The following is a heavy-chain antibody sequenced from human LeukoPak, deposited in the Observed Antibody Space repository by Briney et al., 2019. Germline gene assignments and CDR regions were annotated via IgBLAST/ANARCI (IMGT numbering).Heavy chain of an antibody. CDR2: IVVGSGNT. CDR3: AAPDTAKSWYYYGMDV. D-gene: IGHD5-18*01. CDR1: GFTFTSSA. Sequence: TSVKVSCKASGFTFTSSAVQWVRQAHGQRLEWIGWIVVGSGNTNYAQKFQERVTITRDMSTSTAYMELSSLRSEDTAVYYCAAPDTAKSWYYYGMDVWGKGTTVTVSS. V-gene: IGHV1-58*01. J-gene: IGHJ6*04.